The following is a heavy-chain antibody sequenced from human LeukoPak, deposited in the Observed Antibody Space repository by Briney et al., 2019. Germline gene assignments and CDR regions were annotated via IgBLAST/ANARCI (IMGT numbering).Heavy chain of an antibody. CDR2: IRYDGSNK. Sequence: QAGGSLRLSCAASGFTFSSYGMHWVRQAPGKGLEWAAFIRYDGSNKYYADSVKGRFTISRDNSKNTLYLQMNSLRAEDTAVYYCATTVLEYWGQGTLVTVSS. V-gene: IGHV3-30*02. CDR3: ATTVLEY. CDR1: GFTFSSYG. J-gene: IGHJ4*02. D-gene: IGHD4-11*01.